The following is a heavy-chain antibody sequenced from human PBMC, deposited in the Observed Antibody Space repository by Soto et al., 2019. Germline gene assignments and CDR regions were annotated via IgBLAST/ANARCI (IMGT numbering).Heavy chain of an antibody. V-gene: IGHV3-23*01. CDR2: ISGGGDAT. D-gene: IGHD2-15*01. CDR3: ARKDPGSTTQPDYWYFEL. J-gene: IGHJ2*01. Sequence: EVQLLDSGGGLVQPGGSLRLSCAASGFTFISYAMNWVRQAPGKGLQWVSAISGGGDATFYADSVKGRFTISRDNSRNTVTLQMNSLGADDTAVYYCARKDPGSTTQPDYWYFELWGRGTLVTVSS. CDR1: GFTFISYA.